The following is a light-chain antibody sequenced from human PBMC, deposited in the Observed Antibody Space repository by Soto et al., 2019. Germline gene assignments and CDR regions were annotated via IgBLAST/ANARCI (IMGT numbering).Light chain of an antibody. CDR1: RSDIGIYDY. Sequence: QSALTQPPSVSGSPGQSVTISCTGTRSDIGIYDYVSWYQHHPNTAPKLIIYDVGERPSGVPDRFSGSKSGNTASLLISGLQAEDEADYFCCSYAGTYSYVFGSGTKVTVL. J-gene: IGLJ1*01. CDR2: DVG. CDR3: CSYAGTYSYV. V-gene: IGLV2-11*01.